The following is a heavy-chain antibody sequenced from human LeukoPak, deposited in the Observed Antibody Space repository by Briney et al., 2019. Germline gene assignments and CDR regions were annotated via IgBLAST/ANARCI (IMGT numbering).Heavy chain of an antibody. CDR2: ITETGAGT. D-gene: IGHD6-13*01. CDR1: GFMFSRYA. V-gene: IGHV3-23*01. J-gene: IGHJ5*01. Sequence: GGSLRLSCAASGFMFSRYAMIWVRQTPGKGLEWVSAITETGAGTYYADSVKGRFTMSRDNSRNTVYLQMDSLRAEDTAVYCCARGTAAAANRNWFDSWGQGTLVTVSS. CDR3: ARGTAAAANRNWFDS.